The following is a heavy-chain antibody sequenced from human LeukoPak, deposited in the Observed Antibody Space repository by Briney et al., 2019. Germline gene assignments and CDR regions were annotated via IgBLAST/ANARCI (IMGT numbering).Heavy chain of an antibody. Sequence: SQTLSLTCTVSGGSISSGSYYWSWIRQPAGKGLEWIGRIYTSGSTNYNASLKSRVTISVDTSKNQFSLKLSSVTAADTSVYYCARGEGIAAAGLDYWGQGTLVTVSP. V-gene: IGHV4-61*02. J-gene: IGHJ4*02. CDR2: IYTSGST. D-gene: IGHD6-13*01. CDR1: GGSISSGSYY. CDR3: ARGEGIAAAGLDY.